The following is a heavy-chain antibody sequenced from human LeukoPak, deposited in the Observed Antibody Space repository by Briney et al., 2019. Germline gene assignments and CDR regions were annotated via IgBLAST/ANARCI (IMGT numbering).Heavy chain of an antibody. CDR3: ARGEAVGYYYYYYMDV. J-gene: IGHJ6*03. CDR2: INHSGST. CDR1: GGSISSGSYY. V-gene: IGHV4-39*07. Sequence: SETLSLTCTVSGGSISSGSYYWSWIRQPPGKGLEWIGEINHSGSTNYNPSLKSRVTISVDTSKNQFSLKLSSVTAADTAVYYCARGEAVGYYYYYYMDVWGKGTTVTVSS. D-gene: IGHD6-19*01.